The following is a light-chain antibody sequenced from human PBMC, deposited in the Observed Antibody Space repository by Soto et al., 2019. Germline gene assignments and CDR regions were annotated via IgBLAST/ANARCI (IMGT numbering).Light chain of an antibody. CDR2: DAS. Sequence: DIELTQSPSTLSASLGDRVTITCRARQSISRWLAWYQQKPGKAPKLLIYDASILESGVPSRFSGGGSGTEFTLTISSLKPDDFATYYCQQYNSYRTFGQGTKVDIK. CDR1: QSISRW. CDR3: QQYNSYRT. V-gene: IGKV1-5*01. J-gene: IGKJ1*01.